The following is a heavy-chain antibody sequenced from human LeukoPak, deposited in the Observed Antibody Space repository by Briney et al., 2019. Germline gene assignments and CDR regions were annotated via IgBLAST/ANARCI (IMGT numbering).Heavy chain of an antibody. J-gene: IGHJ4*02. CDR3: ATDILTGYYPRTHFDY. D-gene: IGHD3-9*01. Sequence: SVKVSCKASGGTFSSYAISWVRQAPGQGLEWMGGIIPIFGTANYAQKFQGRVTITADESTSTAYMELSSLRSEDTAVYYCATDILTGYYPRTHFDYWGQGTLVTVSS. CDR2: IIPIFGTA. V-gene: IGHV1-69*13. CDR1: GGTFSSYA.